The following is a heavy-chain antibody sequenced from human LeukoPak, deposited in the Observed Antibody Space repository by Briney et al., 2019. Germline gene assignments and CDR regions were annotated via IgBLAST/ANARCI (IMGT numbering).Heavy chain of an antibody. D-gene: IGHD4-17*01. Sequence: GGSLRLSCAASGFTVSSNYMSWVRQAPGKGLEWVSAISGSGGSTYYADSVKGRFTISRDNSKNTLYLQMNSLRAEDTAVYYCAKGVDYGDYVSHFDYWGQGTLVTVSS. CDR3: AKGVDYGDYVSHFDY. V-gene: IGHV3-23*01. CDR2: ISGSGGST. J-gene: IGHJ4*02. CDR1: GFTVSSNY.